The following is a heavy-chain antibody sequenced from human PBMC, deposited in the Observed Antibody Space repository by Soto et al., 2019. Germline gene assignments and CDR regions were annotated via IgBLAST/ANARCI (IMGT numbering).Heavy chain of an antibody. D-gene: IGHD2-15*01. V-gene: IGHV3-23*01. Sequence: PGGSLRLSCAASGYTFSSYAMSWVRQAPGKGLEWVTVICCSGDSTYYAVSVKGRFTISRDNSEDTLYLRMNSLRAEDTAVYSCARELGYCSGGNCYLEGAFDIWGQGTMVTVSS. CDR2: ICCSGDST. J-gene: IGHJ3*02. CDR3: ARELGYCSGGNCYLEGAFDI. CDR1: GYTFSSYA.